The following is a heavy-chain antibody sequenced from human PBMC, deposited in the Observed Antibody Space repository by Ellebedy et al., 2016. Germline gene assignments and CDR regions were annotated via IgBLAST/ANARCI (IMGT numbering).Heavy chain of an antibody. Sequence: SETLSLTCAVYGGSFSGYYWSWIRQPPGKGLEWIGEINHSGSTNYNPSLKSRVTISVDTSKNQFSLKLSSVTAADTAVYYCARDSGRVREVYFQHWGQGTLVTVSS. J-gene: IGHJ1*01. CDR1: GGSFSGYY. D-gene: IGHD3-10*01. CDR2: INHSGST. CDR3: ARDSGRVREVYFQH. V-gene: IGHV4-34*01.